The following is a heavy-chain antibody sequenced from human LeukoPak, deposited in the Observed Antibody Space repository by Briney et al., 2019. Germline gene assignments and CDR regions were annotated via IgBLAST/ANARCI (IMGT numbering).Heavy chain of an antibody. J-gene: IGHJ4*02. CDR3: ARYRGGSGYDEDY. Sequence: SMKVSCKASGGTFSSYAISWVRQAPGQGLEWMGGIIPIFGTANYAQKFQGRVTITADESTSTAYMELSSLRSEDTAVYYCARYRGGSGYDEDYWGQGTLVTVSS. D-gene: IGHD5-12*01. V-gene: IGHV1-69*01. CDR2: IIPIFGTA. CDR1: GGTFSSYA.